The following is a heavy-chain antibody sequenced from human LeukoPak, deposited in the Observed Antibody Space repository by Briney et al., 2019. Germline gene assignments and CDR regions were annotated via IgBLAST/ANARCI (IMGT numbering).Heavy chain of an antibody. CDR1: GFTFSDYY. J-gene: IGHJ2*01. V-gene: IGHV3-11*01. D-gene: IGHD6-13*01. CDR3: ATTAAEWAYWYFDL. Sequence: PGGSLRLSCAASGFTFSDYYMSWIRQAPGKGLEWVSYISSSGSTIYYADSVKGRFTISRDNAKNSLYLQMNSLRTEDTAVYYCATTAAEWAYWYFDLWGRGTLVTVSS. CDR2: ISSSGSTI.